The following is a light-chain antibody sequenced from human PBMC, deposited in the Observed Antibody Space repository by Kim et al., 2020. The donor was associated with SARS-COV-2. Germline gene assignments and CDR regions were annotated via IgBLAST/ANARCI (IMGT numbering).Light chain of an antibody. CDR1: SSNIGKNT. CDR2: AYD. J-gene: IGLJ3*02. CDR3: AVWDDILSSPV. Sequence: QSVVTQPPSASATPGQRVTISCSGSSSNIGKNTVNWFQQFPGTAPKLLISAYDQRPSGIPDRFSGSKSGTSASLVISGLQSEDEADYYCAVWDDILSSPVFGGGTKL. V-gene: IGLV1-44*01.